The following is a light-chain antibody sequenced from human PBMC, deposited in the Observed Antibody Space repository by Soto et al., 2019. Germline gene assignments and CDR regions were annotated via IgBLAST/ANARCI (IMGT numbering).Light chain of an antibody. CDR3: QQSYITPQVT. J-gene: IGKJ4*01. CDR1: QSMSTY. CDR2: ATS. V-gene: IGKV1-39*01. Sequence: DIQMTQSPSSLSASVGDRVTITCRASQSMSTYLNWYQQQPGKAPTLLIYATSSLQRGVPSRFSGSGSGTDFSITINSRQPADVATYYCQQSYITPQVTFGGGTKVEIK.